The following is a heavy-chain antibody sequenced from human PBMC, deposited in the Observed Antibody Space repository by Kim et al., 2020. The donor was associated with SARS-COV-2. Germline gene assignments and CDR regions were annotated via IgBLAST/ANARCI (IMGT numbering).Heavy chain of an antibody. CDR3: ARDEGRIMITFGGVIAY. V-gene: IGHV7-4-1*02. CDR1: GYTFTSYA. D-gene: IGHD3-16*02. CDR2: INTNTGNP. J-gene: IGHJ4*02. Sequence: ASVKVSCKASGYTFTSYAMNWVRQAPGQGLEWMGWINTNTGNPTYAQGFTGRFVFSLDTSVSTAYLQISSLKAEDTAVYYCARDEGRIMITFGGVIAYWGQGTLVTVSS.